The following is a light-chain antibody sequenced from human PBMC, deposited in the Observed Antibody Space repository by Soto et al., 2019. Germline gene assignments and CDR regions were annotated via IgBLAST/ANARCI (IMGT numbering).Light chain of an antibody. J-gene: IGKJ5*01. CDR3: QQYGSSSIT. CDR1: QSVSSSY. CDR2: GAS. Sequence: EIVLTQSPGTLSLSPWERATLSCRASQSVSSSYLAWYQQKPGQAPRLLIYGASSRATGMPDRFSGSGSGTDFTLTISRLEPEDFAVYYCQQYGSSSITFGQGTRLEIK. V-gene: IGKV3-20*01.